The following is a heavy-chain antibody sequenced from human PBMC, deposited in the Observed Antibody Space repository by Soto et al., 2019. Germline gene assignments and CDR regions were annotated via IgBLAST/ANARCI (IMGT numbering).Heavy chain of an antibody. Sequence: QVQLVQSGAEVKKPGSSVKVSCKASGDTFSSYAISWVRQAPGQGLEWMGGIIPIFGTANYAQEFQGRVTVTADESTSTAYMELSSQRSEDTAVYYCAREGSGYRSRASPMDVWGQGTTVTVSS. J-gene: IGHJ6*02. CDR3: AREGSGYRSRASPMDV. CDR2: IIPIFGTA. V-gene: IGHV1-69*01. D-gene: IGHD3-22*01. CDR1: GDTFSSYA.